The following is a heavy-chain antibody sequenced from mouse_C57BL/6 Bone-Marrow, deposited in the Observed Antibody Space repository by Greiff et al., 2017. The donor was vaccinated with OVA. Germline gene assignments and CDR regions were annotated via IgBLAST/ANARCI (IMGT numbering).Heavy chain of an antibody. D-gene: IGHD2-5*01. CDR3: ARHYSNYVDWYFDV. Sequence: EVNVVESGGGLVQPGGSLKLSCAASGFTFSDYGMAWVRQAPRKGPEWVAFISNLAYSIYYADTVTGRFTISRENAKNTLYLEMSSLRSEDTAMYYCARHYSNYVDWYFDVWGTGTTVTVSS. V-gene: IGHV5-15*01. CDR1: GFTFSDYG. J-gene: IGHJ1*03. CDR2: ISNLAYSI.